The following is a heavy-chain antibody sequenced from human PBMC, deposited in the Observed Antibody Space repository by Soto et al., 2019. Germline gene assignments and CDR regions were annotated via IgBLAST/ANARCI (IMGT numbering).Heavy chain of an antibody. CDR2: IYPGDSDT. D-gene: IGHD2-21*01. Sequence: PGESLKISCKGSGYRFTGYWIAWVRQMPGKGLEWMGIIYPGDSDTRYSPSFQGQVTNSADKSISTAYLQWSSLKASDTAMYYCARQIEGRRAFDIWGQGTMVTVSS. J-gene: IGHJ3*02. CDR1: GYRFTGYW. CDR3: ARQIEGRRAFDI. V-gene: IGHV5-51*01.